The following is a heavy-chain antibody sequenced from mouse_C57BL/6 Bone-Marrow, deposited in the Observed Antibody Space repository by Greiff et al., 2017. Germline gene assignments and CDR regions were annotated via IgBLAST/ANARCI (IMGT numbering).Heavy chain of an antibody. CDR2: INPSSGYT. V-gene: IGHV1-4*01. Sequence: QVQLQQSGAELARPGASVKMSCKASGYTFTSYTMHWVKQRPGQGLEWIGYINPSSGYTKYNQKFKDKATLTADKYSSTAYMKLSSQTSEDSAVYYCARGAWFAYWGQGTLVTVSA. J-gene: IGHJ3*01. CDR3: ARGAWFAY. CDR1: GYTFTSYT.